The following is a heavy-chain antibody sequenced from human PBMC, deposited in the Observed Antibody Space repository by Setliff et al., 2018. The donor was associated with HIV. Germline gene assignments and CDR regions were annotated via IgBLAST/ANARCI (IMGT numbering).Heavy chain of an antibody. CDR1: GYTFTSYY. CDR2: INPSGGST. Sequence: ASVKVSCKASGYTFTSYYMHWVRQAPGQGLEWMGIINPSGGSTSYAQKFQGRVTMTRDTSTSTVYMELSSLRSEDTAVYYCARDSSRGYLDWLSLKYYYSYYIDVWGKGTTVTVSS. V-gene: IGHV1-46*01. CDR3: ARDSSRGYLDWLSLKYYYSYYIDV. D-gene: IGHD3-9*01. J-gene: IGHJ6*03.